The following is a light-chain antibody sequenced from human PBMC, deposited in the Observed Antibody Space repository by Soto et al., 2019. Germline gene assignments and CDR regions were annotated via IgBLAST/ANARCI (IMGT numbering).Light chain of an antibody. V-gene: IGKV1-27*01. CDR1: QGIRHY. CDR2: EAS. Sequence: IQMTQSPSSLSASVGDRVTITCRASQGIRHYLAWYQQKPGKVPKLLIYEASNLQSGVPSRFRGGGSGTDFTLTISSLQPEDFATYYCQQSYNNPKTFGQGTKVDIK. CDR3: QQSYNNPKT. J-gene: IGKJ1*01.